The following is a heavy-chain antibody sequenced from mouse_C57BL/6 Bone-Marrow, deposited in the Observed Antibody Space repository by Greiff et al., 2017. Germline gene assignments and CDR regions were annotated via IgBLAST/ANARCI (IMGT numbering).Heavy chain of an antibody. CDR2: ISYDGSN. V-gene: IGHV3-6*01. J-gene: IGHJ3*01. Sequence: VQLQQSGPGLVKPSQSLSLTCSVTGYSITSGYYWNWIRQFPGNKLEWMGYISYDGSNNYNPSLKNRISITRDTSKNQFFLKLNSVTTEDTATYDCARDHYGPAWFAYWGQGTLVTVSA. D-gene: IGHD1-1*01. CDR3: ARDHYGPAWFAY. CDR1: GYSITSGYY.